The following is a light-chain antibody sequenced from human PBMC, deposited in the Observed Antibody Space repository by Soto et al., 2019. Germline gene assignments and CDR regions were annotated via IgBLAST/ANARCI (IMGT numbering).Light chain of an antibody. CDR2: GAS. Sequence: ETVVTQSPATLSVSPVERATLSCRASQSVRSHLAWYQQKPGQAPSLLIFGASTRATGVPARFSGSESGTEFTLTISTLQSEDVAVYFCQQYNDWPRTFGGGTKVDIK. CDR3: QQYNDWPRT. V-gene: IGKV3-15*01. J-gene: IGKJ4*01. CDR1: QSVRSH.